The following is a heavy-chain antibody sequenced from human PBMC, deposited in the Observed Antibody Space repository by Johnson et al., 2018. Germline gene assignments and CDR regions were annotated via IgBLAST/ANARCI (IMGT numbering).Heavy chain of an antibody. D-gene: IGHD3-10*01. CDR3: AKDWAPRITMVRMDV. CDR2: ISWNSGSI. V-gene: IGHV3-9*01. J-gene: IGHJ6*02. Sequence: VQLVQSGGGLVQPGRSLRLSCAASGFTFDDYAMHWVRQAPGKGLEWVSGISWNSGSIGYADSVKGRFTISRDNAKNSLYLQMNSLRAEDTALYYCAKDWAPRITMVRMDVWGQGTTVTVSS. CDR1: GFTFDDYA.